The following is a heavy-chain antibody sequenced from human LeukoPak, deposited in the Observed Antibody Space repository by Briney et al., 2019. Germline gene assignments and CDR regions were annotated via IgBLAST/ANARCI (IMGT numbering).Heavy chain of an antibody. V-gene: IGHV5-51*01. J-gene: IGHJ4*02. CDR1: GYNFTSYW. CDR3: ARRYCSSTSCYAGSDY. D-gene: IGHD2-2*01. Sequence: GESLKISCKGSGYNFTSYWIGWVRQKPGKGLEWMGIIYPGDSDTRYSPSFQGQVIISADKSISTAYLQWSSLKASDTAMYYCARRYCSSTSCYAGSDYWGQGTLVTVSS. CDR2: IYPGDSDT.